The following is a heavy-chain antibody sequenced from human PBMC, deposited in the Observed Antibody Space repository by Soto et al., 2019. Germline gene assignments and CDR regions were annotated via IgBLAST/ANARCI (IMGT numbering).Heavy chain of an antibody. D-gene: IGHD3-3*01. J-gene: IGHJ4*02. CDR2: ISGSGGST. Sequence: VSLTLCCRACGFSLSSYAMSWVHQAPGKGLEWVSAISGSGGSTYYADSVKGRFTISRDNSKNTLYLQMNSLRAEDTAVYYCAILDFWSDIDYWGQGTLVTVSS. CDR1: GFSLSSYA. V-gene: IGHV3-23*01. CDR3: AILDFWSDIDY.